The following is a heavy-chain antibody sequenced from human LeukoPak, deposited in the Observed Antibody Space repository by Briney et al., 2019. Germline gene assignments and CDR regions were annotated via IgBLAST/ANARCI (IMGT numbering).Heavy chain of an antibody. CDR1: GFTFTDHY. CDR3: VREGEGPLSKDFDY. CDR2: IGPHSTFT. D-gene: IGHD2/OR15-2a*01. Sequence: ASMKVSCKSSGFTFTDHYIHWVRQGPGQGLEWMGYIGPHSTFTSSPQEFQGRVTMTRDASMSTAYMELTRLTTDDTAVYYCVREGEGPLSKDFDYWGQGTLVTVSS. V-gene: IGHV1-2*02. J-gene: IGHJ4*02.